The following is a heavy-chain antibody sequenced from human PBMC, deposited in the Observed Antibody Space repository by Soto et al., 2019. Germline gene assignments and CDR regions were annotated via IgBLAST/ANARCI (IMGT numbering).Heavy chain of an antibody. V-gene: IGHV4-30-4*02. Sequence: PSDTMALKCTLAGSASSCDRYWSWIRQPPGKGLEWIGHIYYSGNTDYNPSLKSRLAISIDTSKNQFSLKLSSVTAADTAVYFCAREGGESSDGLYYFDSWGQGSLVTVSS. D-gene: IGHD3-16*01. CDR1: GSASSCDRY. CDR2: IYYSGNT. CDR3: AREGGESSDGLYYFDS. J-gene: IGHJ4*02.